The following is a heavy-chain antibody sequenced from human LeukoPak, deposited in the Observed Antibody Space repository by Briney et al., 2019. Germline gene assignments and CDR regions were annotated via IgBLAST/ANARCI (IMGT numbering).Heavy chain of an antibody. CDR2: IYHSGST. CDR1: GGSISSGGYS. J-gene: IGHJ4*02. D-gene: IGHD4-17*01. CDR3: ARDPGDYAFDY. Sequence: SETLSLTCAVSGGSISSGGYSWSWIRQPPGKGLEWIGYIYHSGSTYYNPSLKSRVTISVDRSKNQFSLKLSSVTAADTAVYYCARDPGDYAFDYWGQGTLVTVSS. V-gene: IGHV4-30-2*01.